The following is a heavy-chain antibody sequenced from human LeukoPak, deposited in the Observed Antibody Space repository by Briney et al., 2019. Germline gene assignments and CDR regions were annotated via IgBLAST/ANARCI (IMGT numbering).Heavy chain of an antibody. CDR1: GYTLTELS. CDR3: ATDLYCSSTSCSYYFDY. V-gene: IGHV1-24*01. Sequence: ALVKVSCKVSGYTLTELSMHWVRQAPGKGLEWMGGFDPEDGETIYAQKFQGRVTMTEDTSTDTAYMELSSLRSEDTAVYYCATDLYCSSTSCSYYFDYWGQGTLVTVSS. D-gene: IGHD2-2*01. J-gene: IGHJ4*02. CDR2: FDPEDGET.